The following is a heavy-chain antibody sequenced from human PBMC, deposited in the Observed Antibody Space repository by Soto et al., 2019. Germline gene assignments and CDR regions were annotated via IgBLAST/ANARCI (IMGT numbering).Heavy chain of an antibody. D-gene: IGHD2-15*01. CDR3: ARSVGRVGLVVAARTNAFVI. J-gene: IGHJ3*02. Sequence: LGESLKISCKCSGYSFTSYWIGWVRQMPGKGLEWMGIIYPGDSDTRYSPSFQGQVTISADKSISTAYLQWSSLKASDTAMYYCARSVGRVGLVVAARTNAFVIWGQRTMVTVS. CDR1: GYSFTSYW. CDR2: IYPGDSDT. V-gene: IGHV5-51*01.